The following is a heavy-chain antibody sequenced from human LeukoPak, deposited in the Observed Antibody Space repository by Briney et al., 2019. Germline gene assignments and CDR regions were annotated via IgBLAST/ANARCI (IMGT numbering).Heavy chain of an antibody. J-gene: IGHJ4*02. CDR2: ISGSGGRT. CDR1: GFTFSTYW. CDR3: ASRGHVGSGTYSPYDY. Sequence: GGSLRLSCAASGFTFSTYWMSWVRQAPGKGLEWVSVISGSGGRTYYADSVKGRFTISRDNSRNTVYLQMTSLRAEDTAVYYCASRGHVGSGTYSPYDYWGQGTLVTVSS. D-gene: IGHD3-10*01. V-gene: IGHV3-23*01.